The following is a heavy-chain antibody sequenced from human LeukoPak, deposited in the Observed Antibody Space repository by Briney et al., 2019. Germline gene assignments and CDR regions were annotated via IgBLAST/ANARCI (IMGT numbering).Heavy chain of an antibody. CDR3: ARASGRPFFQH. CDR1: GGTFSSYA. CDR2: IIPILGIA. J-gene: IGHJ1*01. D-gene: IGHD5-12*01. Sequence: SVKVSCKASGGTFSSYAISWVRQAPGQGLEWMGRIIPILGIANYAQKFQGRVTITADKSTSTAYMELSSLRSEDTAVYYCARASGRPFFQHWGQGTLVTVSS. V-gene: IGHV1-69*04.